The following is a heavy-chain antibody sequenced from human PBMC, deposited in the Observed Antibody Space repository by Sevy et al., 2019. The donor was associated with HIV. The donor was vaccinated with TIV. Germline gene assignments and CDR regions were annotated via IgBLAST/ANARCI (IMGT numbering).Heavy chain of an antibody. CDR2: IIPIFGTA. J-gene: IGHJ4*02. CDR3: AREGRDGYKKVFDY. CDR1: GGTFSSYA. D-gene: IGHD5-12*01. V-gene: IGHV1-69*01. Sequence: ASVKVSCKASGGTFSSYAISWVRQAPGQGLEWMGGIIPIFGTANYAQTFQGRVTITADESTSTAYMELSSLRSEDTAVYYCAREGRDGYKKVFDYWGQGTLVTVSS.